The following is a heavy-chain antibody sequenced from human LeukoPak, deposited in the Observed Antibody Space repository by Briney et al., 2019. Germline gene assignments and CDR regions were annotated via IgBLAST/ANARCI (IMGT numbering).Heavy chain of an antibody. CDR3: ARVPLGDRRYFDL. CDR2: INPNSGGT. J-gene: IGHJ2*01. V-gene: IGHV1-2*02. Sequence: GASVDVSCKASGYTFTGYYMHWVRQAPGQGLEWMGWINPNSGGTNYAQKFQGRVTMTRDTSISTAYMELSRLRSDDTAVYYCARVPLGDRRYFDLWGRGTLVTVSS. CDR1: GYTFTGYY. D-gene: IGHD3-16*01.